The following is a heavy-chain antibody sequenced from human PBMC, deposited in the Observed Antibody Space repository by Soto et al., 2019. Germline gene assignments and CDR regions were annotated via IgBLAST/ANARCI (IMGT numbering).Heavy chain of an antibody. V-gene: IGHV1-18*01. CDR1: GYTFTSYG. J-gene: IGHJ5*02. Sequence: ASVKVSCKASGYTFTSYGISWVRQAPGQGLEWMGWISAYNGNTNYAQKLQGRVTMTTDTSTSTAYMKQRSLRSDDTAVYYCARDAPAGIAANWFDPWGQGTLVTVSS. CDR3: ARDAPAGIAANWFDP. D-gene: IGHD6-13*01. CDR2: ISAYNGNT.